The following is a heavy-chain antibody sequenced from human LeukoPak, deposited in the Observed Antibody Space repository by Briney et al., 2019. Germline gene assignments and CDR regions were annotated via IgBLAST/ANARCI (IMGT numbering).Heavy chain of an antibody. CDR1: GYTLTELS. V-gene: IGHV1-24*01. Sequence: ASVKVSCKVSGYTLTELSMHWVRQAPGKGLEWMGGFDPEDGETIYAQKFQGRVTMTKDTSTDTAYMELSSLRSEDTAVYYCATDPSARSYYGYWGQGTLVTVSS. CDR3: ATDPSARSYYGY. CDR2: FDPEDGET. J-gene: IGHJ4*02. D-gene: IGHD1-26*01.